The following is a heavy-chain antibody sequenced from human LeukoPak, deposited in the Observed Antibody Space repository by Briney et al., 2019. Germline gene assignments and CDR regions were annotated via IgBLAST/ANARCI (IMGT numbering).Heavy chain of an antibody. CDR3: AKGRLQEGTVFRGVITPVDY. V-gene: IGHV3-23*01. Sequence: GGSLRLSCAASGFTFSNFAMNWVRRAPGKGLEWVSTISGSGDGTYYADSVKGRFTISRDNSKNTPFLQMSSLSADDTALYYCAKGRLQEGTVFRGVITPVDYWGQGTLVTVTS. CDR1: GFTFSNFA. D-gene: IGHD3-10*01. CDR2: ISGSGDGT. J-gene: IGHJ4*02.